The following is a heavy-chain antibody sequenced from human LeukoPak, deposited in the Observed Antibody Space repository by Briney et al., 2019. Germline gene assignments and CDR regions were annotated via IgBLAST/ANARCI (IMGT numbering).Heavy chain of an antibody. Sequence: GGSLRLSCAASGFTFSSYAMSWVRQAPGKGLEWVSAISGSGGSTYYADSVKGRFTISRDNSKNTLYLQMNSLRAEDTAVYYCAKDMRHYDFWSGPHPPNWFDPWGQGTLVTVSS. CDR3: AKDMRHYDFWSGPHPPNWFDP. CDR1: GFTFSSYA. CDR2: ISGSGGST. D-gene: IGHD3-3*01. V-gene: IGHV3-23*01. J-gene: IGHJ5*02.